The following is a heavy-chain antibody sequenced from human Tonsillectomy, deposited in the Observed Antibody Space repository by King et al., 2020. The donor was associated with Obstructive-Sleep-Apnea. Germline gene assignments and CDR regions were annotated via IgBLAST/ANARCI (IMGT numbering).Heavy chain of an antibody. CDR2: IKNKTAWGAP. CDR3: TTGYASSWYEVDY. D-gene: IGHD6-13*01. Sequence: VQLVESGGGLVKPGGSLRLSCAASGFTFSNAWMSWVRPAPGKGLEWVGRIKNKTAWGAPDSAAPVRRRFTISREDSQNTLYLQMNSLKTEDTAVYYCTTGYASSWYEVDYWGQGTLVTVSS. J-gene: IGHJ4*02. V-gene: IGHV3-15*01. CDR1: GFTFSNAW.